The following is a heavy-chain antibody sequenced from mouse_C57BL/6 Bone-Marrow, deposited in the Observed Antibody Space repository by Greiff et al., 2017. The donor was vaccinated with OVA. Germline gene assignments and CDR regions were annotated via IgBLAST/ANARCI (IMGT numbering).Heavy chain of an antibody. CDR2: ISNLAYSI. V-gene: IGHV5-15*01. CDR3: ARVTGTWAMDY. Sequence: EVMLVESGGGLVQPGGSLKLSCAASGFTFSDYGMAWVRQAPRTGPEWVAFISNLAYSIYYADTVTGRFTISRENAKNTLYLEMSSLRSEDTAMYYCARVTGTWAMDYWGQGTSVTVSS. CDR1: GFTFSDYG. D-gene: IGHD4-1*01. J-gene: IGHJ4*01.